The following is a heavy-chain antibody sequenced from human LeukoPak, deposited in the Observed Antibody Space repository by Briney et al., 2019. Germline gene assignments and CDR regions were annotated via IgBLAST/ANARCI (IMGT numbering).Heavy chain of an antibody. Sequence: TASETLSLTCTVSGNSVSGYYWTWIRQPPGKGLEWIGYLYYSGSTNYNPSLKSRVTISVDTSKNQFSLKLTSVTAADTAVYFCARGVNNYGYGFYFDYWGQGTLVTVSS. CDR1: GNSVSGYY. V-gene: IGHV4-59*02. J-gene: IGHJ4*02. CDR3: ARGVNNYGYGFYFDY. D-gene: IGHD5-18*01. CDR2: LYYSGST.